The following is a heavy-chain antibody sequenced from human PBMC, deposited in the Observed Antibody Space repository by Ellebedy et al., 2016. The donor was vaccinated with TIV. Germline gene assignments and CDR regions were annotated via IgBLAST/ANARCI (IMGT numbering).Heavy chain of an antibody. V-gene: IGHV2-70*04. Sequence: SGPTLVKPTQTLTLTCTFSGFSLNTNGERVTWIRQPPGKALEWLARIDWDDDKVYSTSLKTRLSISKDTSKNQVVLTMTNMDPVDTATYYCARSLTGSLDPWGQGILVIVSS. D-gene: IGHD1-20*01. J-gene: IGHJ5*02. CDR1: GFSLNTNGER. CDR2: IDWDDDK. CDR3: ARSLTGSLDP.